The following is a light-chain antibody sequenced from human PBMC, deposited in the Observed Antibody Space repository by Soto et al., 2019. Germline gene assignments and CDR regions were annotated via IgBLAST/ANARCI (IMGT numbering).Light chain of an antibody. J-gene: IGKJ4*01. V-gene: IGKV1-39*01. CDR3: QQSYSAS. Sequence: DIQMTQCPSTLSASVGDTVTVPCRASQSVCGWVAWYQQKPGEATKLLIYAASSLQSGVPSRFSGSGSGTDFTLTISSLLPEDFATYYCQQSYSASFGGGTKVDI. CDR2: AAS. CDR1: QSVCGW.